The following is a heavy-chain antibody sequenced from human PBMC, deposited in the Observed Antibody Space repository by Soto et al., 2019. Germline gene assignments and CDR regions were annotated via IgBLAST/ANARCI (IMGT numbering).Heavy chain of an antibody. CDR3: ARRQIPPPTRGAANARGAMDV. V-gene: IGHV3-33*01. D-gene: IGHD6-13*01. CDR2: IWNDGSNS. J-gene: IGHJ6*02. CDR1: GFTFNNYG. Sequence: QVQLVESGGGVVQPGRSLRLSCAASGFTFNNYGMHWVRQAPGKGLEWLAVIWNDGSNSSYANSVKGRFTISRDNSTNSLYLHMSSRRAEDTGVYYCARRQIPPPTRGAANARGAMDVWGQGTTVTVSS.